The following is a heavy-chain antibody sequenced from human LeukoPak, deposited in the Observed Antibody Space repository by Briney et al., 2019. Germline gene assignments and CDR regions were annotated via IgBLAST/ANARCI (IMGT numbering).Heavy chain of an antibody. J-gene: IGHJ3*02. Sequence: PGRSLRLSCAASGFTFSSYGMHWVRQAPGKGLEWVAVISYEGSNKYYADSVKGRFTISRDNSKNTLYLQMNSLRAEDTAVYYCAKYYYGSGRQAFDIWGQGTMVTVSS. CDR1: GFTFSSYG. D-gene: IGHD3-10*01. CDR3: AKYYYGSGRQAFDI. CDR2: ISYEGSNK. V-gene: IGHV3-30*18.